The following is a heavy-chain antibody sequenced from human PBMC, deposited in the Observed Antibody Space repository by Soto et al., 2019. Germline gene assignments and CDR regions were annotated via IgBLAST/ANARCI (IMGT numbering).Heavy chain of an antibody. Sequence: SETLSLTCTVSGGSISSYYWSWIRQPPGKGLEWIGCIYYSGSTNYNPSLKSRVTISVDTSKNQFSLKLSSVTAADTAVYYCARVWGGAFDIWGQGTMVTVSS. V-gene: IGHV4-59*01. D-gene: IGHD3-10*01. CDR1: GGSISSYY. CDR2: IYYSGST. J-gene: IGHJ3*02. CDR3: ARVWGGAFDI.